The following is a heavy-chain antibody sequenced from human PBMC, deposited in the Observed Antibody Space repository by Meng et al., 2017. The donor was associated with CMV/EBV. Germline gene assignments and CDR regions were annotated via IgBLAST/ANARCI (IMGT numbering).Heavy chain of an antibody. V-gene: IGHV2-5*01. Sequence: SGSTLVKPTQTLTLTCTFSGFLLSTSGVGVGWIRQPPGKALEWLALIYWNDDKRNSPTLKSRLTITKDTSKNQVVLTMTNMDPVDTATYYCAHLRKTYDILTGYYTHYGMDVWGQGTTVTVSS. J-gene: IGHJ6*02. D-gene: IGHD3-9*01. CDR3: AHLRKTYDILTGYYTHYGMDV. CDR2: IYWNDDK. CDR1: GFLLSTSGVG.